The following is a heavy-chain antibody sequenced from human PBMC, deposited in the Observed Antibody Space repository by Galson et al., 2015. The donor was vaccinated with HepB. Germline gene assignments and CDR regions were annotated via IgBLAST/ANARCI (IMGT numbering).Heavy chain of an antibody. CDR3: ARDILITMVRGAQGV. CDR1: GFTFSGYS. Sequence: SLRLSCAASGFTFSGYSMNWVRQAPGKGLEWVSSISSSSSYIYYADSVKGRYTISRDNAKNSLYLQMNSLRAEDTAVYYRARDILITMVRGAQGVWGQGTTVTVSS. D-gene: IGHD3-10*01. CDR2: ISSSSSYI. V-gene: IGHV3-21*01. J-gene: IGHJ6*02.